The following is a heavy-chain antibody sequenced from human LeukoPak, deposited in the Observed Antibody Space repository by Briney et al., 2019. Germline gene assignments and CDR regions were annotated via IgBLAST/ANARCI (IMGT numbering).Heavy chain of an antibody. J-gene: IGHJ6*02. Sequence: SVKVSCKASGGTFSSYAISWVRQAPGQGLEWMGGIIPIFGTPTSTYAQKFQGRVTITADDSTSTAYMELSSLRFEDTAVYYCASRGGVTQENDYYYFAMDVWGQGTTVTVS. CDR2: IIPIFGTPTS. V-gene: IGHV1-69*13. CDR1: GGTFSSYA. CDR3: ASRGGVTQENDYYYFAMDV. D-gene: IGHD2-21*02.